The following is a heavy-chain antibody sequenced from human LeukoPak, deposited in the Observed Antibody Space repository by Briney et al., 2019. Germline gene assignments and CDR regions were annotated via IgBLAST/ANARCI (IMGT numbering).Heavy chain of an antibody. CDR1: GGSISSSSYY. J-gene: IGHJ5*02. Sequence: SETLSLTCTVSGGSISSSSYYWGWIRQPPGKGLEWIGSIYYSGSTYYNPSLKSRVTISLDTSKNQFSLNLNSVTAADTAIYYCARGNTYYYTSGSNNWFDPWGQGTLVTVSS. V-gene: IGHV4-39*07. CDR3: ARGNTYYYTSGSNNWFDP. D-gene: IGHD3-10*01. CDR2: IYYSGST.